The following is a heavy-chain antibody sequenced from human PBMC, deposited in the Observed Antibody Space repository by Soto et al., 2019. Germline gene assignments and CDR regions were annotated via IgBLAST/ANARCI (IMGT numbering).Heavy chain of an antibody. D-gene: IGHD3-3*01. Sequence: SETLSLTCTVSGGSISSYYWSWIRQPPGKGLEWIGYIYYSGSTNYNPSLKSRVTISVDTSKNQFSLKLSSVTAADTAVYYCARVGVVIAQFDYWRQGTLVTVSS. V-gene: IGHV4-59*01. CDR1: GGSISSYY. J-gene: IGHJ4*02. CDR3: ARVGVVIAQFDY. CDR2: IYYSGST.